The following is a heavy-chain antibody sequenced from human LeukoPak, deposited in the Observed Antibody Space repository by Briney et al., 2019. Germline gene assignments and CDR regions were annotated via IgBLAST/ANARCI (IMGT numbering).Heavy chain of an antibody. CDR3: ARDVMTNSGRVDAFDI. D-gene: IGHD3-10*01. V-gene: IGHV4-30-4*01. CDR2: IYYSGST. J-gene: IGHJ3*02. CDR1: GGSISSGDYY. Sequence: KTSETLSLTCTVSGGSISSGDYYWSWIRQPPGKGLEWIGYIYYSGSTYYNPSLKSRVTISVDTSKNQFSLKLSSVTAADTAVYYCARDVMTNSGRVDAFDIWGQGTMVTVSS.